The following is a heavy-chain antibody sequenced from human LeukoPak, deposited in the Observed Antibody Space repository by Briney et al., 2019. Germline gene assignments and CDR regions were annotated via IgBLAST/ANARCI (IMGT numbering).Heavy chain of an antibody. Sequence: PSETLSLTCTVSGGSISSYYWSWIRQPPGKGLEWIGYIYYSGSTYYNPSLKSRVTISVDTSKNQFSLKLSSVTAADTAVYYCARLLGYCSSTSCYEWFDPWGQGTLVTVSS. J-gene: IGHJ5*02. CDR1: GGSISSYY. V-gene: IGHV4-59*08. CDR2: IYYSGST. CDR3: ARLLGYCSSTSCYEWFDP. D-gene: IGHD2-2*01.